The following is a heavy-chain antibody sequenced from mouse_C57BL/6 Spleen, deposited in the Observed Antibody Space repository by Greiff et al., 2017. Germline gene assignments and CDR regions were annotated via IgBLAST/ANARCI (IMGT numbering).Heavy chain of an antibody. CDR3: ARGPWVVANAMDY. V-gene: IGHV1-69*01. Sequence: QVQLQQPGAELVMPGASVKLSCKASGYTFTRYWMHWVKQRPGQGLEWIGEIDPSASYTTYNQKFKGKSTLTVDKASSTAYMQLSSLTSEDSAVYYCARGPWVVANAMDYWGQGTSVTVSS. CDR2: IDPSASYT. J-gene: IGHJ4*01. CDR1: GYTFTRYW. D-gene: IGHD1-1*01.